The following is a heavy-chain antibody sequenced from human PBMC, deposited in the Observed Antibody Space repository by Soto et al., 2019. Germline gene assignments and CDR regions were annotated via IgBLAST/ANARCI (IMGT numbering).Heavy chain of an antibody. Sequence: QVHLLESGPGLVEPSGTLSLTCTVSGGSISSRNRWSWVRQSPGKGLEWIGEVSHSGSTNSNPSLQGRVTISLDKSNNQFSLNLESMTAADAAVYFCANTRGLGLMDAWGKGTTVVVSS. J-gene: IGHJ6*03. V-gene: IGHV4-4*02. CDR3: ANTRGLGLMDA. CDR2: VSHSGST. D-gene: IGHD2-2*01. CDR1: GGSISSRNR.